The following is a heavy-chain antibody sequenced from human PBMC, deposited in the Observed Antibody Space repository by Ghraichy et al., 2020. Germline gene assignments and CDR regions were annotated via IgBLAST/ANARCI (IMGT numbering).Heavy chain of an antibody. CDR1: GFTFSSYS. CDR3: VRDRSKVTTAYLQH. Sequence: GGSLRLSCVASGFTFSSYSMNWVRQAPGKGLEWVSSISSTSTDMYYADSVKGRFTISRDNAKNSLYLQMNSLRAEDTAVYYCVRDRSKVTTAYLQHWGQGTRVTVSS. J-gene: IGHJ1*01. D-gene: IGHD4-17*01. V-gene: IGHV3-21*01. CDR2: ISSTSTDM.